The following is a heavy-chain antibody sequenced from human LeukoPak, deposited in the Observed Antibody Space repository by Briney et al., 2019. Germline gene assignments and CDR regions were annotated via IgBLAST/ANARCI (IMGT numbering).Heavy chain of an antibody. CDR3: ARVMAGTINY. J-gene: IGHJ4*02. D-gene: IGHD6-19*01. CDR1: GGSSSGYY. Sequence: SETLSLTCAVYGGSSSGYYWSWIRQPPGKGLEWIGEINHSGSTNYNPSLKSRVTISVDTSKNQFSLKLSSVTAADTAVYYCARVMAGTINYWGQGTLVTVSS. CDR2: INHSGST. V-gene: IGHV4-34*01.